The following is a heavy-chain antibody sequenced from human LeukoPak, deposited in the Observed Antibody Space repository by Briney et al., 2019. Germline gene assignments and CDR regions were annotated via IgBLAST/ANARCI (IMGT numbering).Heavy chain of an antibody. V-gene: IGHV3-21*01. CDR3: ARGLTYGSGWFHAFDM. Sequence: GGSLRLSCAASGFTFSSYSMNWVRQAPGKGLEWVSFISSSSSYIYYADSMKGRFTISRDNAKISLYLQMNSLRAEDTAVYYCARGLTYGSGWFHAFDMWGQGTMVTVSS. D-gene: IGHD6-19*01. CDR1: GFTFSSYS. CDR2: ISSSSSYI. J-gene: IGHJ3*02.